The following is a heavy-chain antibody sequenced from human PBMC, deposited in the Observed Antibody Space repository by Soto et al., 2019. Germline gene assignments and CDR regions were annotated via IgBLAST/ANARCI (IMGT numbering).Heavy chain of an antibody. J-gene: IGHJ4*02. CDR1: GGSISSSSYY. V-gene: IGHV4-39*01. D-gene: IGHD3-22*01. Sequence: SETLSLTCTVSGGSISSSSYYWGWIRQPPGKGLEWIGSIYYSGSTYYNPSLKSRVTISVDTSKNQFSLKLSSVTAADTAVYFCASRHYYGSSGYYSFDYWGQGTLVTSPQ. CDR3: ASRHYYGSSGYYSFDY. CDR2: IYYSGST.